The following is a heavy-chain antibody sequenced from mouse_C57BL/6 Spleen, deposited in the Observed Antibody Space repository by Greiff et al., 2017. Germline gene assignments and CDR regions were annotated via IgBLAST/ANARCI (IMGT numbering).Heavy chain of an antibody. CDR3: ARESFHYYGSSHWYFDV. D-gene: IGHD1-1*01. Sequence: QVQLQQSGAELVKPGASVKLSCKASGYTFTSYWMQWVKQRPGQGLEWIGEIDPSDSYTNYNQKFKGKATLTVDTSSSTAYMQLSSLTSEDSAVYYCARESFHYYGSSHWYFDVWGTGTTVTVSS. V-gene: IGHV1-50*01. J-gene: IGHJ1*03. CDR2: IDPSDSYT. CDR1: GYTFTSYW.